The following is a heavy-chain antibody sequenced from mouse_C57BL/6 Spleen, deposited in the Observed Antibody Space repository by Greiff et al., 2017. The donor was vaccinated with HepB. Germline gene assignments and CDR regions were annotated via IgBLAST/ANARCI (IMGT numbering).Heavy chain of an antibody. J-gene: IGHJ1*03. CDR2: IHPNSGST. V-gene: IGHV1-64*01. Sequence: VQLKQPGAELVKPGASVKLSCKASGYTFTSYWMHWVKQRPGQGLEWIGMIHPNSGSTNYNEKFKSKATLTVDKSSSTAYMQLSSLTSEDSAVYDCARGYYYGSSYDWYFDVWGTGTTVTVSS. D-gene: IGHD1-1*01. CDR1: GYTFTSYW. CDR3: ARGYYYGSSYDWYFDV.